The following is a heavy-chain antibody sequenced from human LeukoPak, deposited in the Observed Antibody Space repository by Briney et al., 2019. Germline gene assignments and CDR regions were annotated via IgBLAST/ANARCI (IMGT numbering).Heavy chain of an antibody. CDR1: GFTFSSYA. CDR3: ASLYYYDSSFDY. CDR2: ISYDGSNK. J-gene: IGHJ4*02. Sequence: GGSLRLSCAASGFTFSSYAMSWVRQAPGKGLEWVAVISYDGSNKYYADSVKGRFTISRDNSKNTLYLQMNSLRAEDTAVYYCASLYYYDSSFDYWGQGTLVTVSS. V-gene: IGHV3-30-3*01. D-gene: IGHD3-22*01.